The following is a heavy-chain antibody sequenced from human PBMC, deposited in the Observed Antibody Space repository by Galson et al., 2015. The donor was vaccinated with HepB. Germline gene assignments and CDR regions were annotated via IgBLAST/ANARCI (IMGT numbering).Heavy chain of an antibody. CDR2: ISSSSTI. D-gene: IGHD3-22*01. Sequence: SLRLSCAASGFTFSSYSMNWVRQAPGKGLEWVSYISSSSTIYYADSVKGRFTISRDNAKNSLYLQMNSLRDEDTAVYYCARDRYYYDSSGYSGVSGYFDLWGRGTLVTVSS. J-gene: IGHJ2*01. V-gene: IGHV3-48*02. CDR1: GFTFSSYS. CDR3: ARDRYYYDSSGYSGVSGYFDL.